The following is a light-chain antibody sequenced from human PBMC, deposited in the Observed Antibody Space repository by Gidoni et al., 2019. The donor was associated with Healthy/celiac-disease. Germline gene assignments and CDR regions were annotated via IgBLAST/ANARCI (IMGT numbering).Light chain of an antibody. CDR1: QSVSSN. CDR3: QQYNNWPLYT. V-gene: IGKV3-15*01. Sequence: EIVMTQSPATLSVSPGERATLSCRASQSVSSNLAWYHQKPGPAPRLLIYGASTRATGIPARFSGSGSGTEFTLTISSLQSEDFAVYYCQQYNNWPLYTFGQGTKLEIK. CDR2: GAS. J-gene: IGKJ2*01.